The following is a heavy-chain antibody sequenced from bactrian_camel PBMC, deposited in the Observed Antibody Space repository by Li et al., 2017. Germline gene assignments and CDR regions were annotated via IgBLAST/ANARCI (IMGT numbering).Heavy chain of an antibody. V-gene: IGHV3S63*01. CDR2: LTSYGTT. CDR1: GFSFDDSD. D-gene: IGHD2*01. J-gene: IGHJ6*01. CDR3: AACRSCSGGVCNGDFAY. Sequence: HVQLVESGGGSVQPGGSLRLSCIGSGFSFDDSDMGWYRQGPGSECKLVSSLTSYGTTYYTDSVKGRFTISRDNAKRTVYLQMDSLKTEDTGVYYCAACRSCSGGVCNGDFAYWGQGTQVTVS.